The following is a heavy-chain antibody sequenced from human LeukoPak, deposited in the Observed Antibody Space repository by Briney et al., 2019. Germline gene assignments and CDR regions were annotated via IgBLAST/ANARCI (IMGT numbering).Heavy chain of an antibody. D-gene: IGHD4-17*01. J-gene: IGHJ4*02. CDR1: DYSISSGYY. CDR2: IYHSGST. CDR3: ARAPYGEPFY. V-gene: IGHV4-38-2*01. Sequence: KPSETLSLTCAVSDYSISSGYYWGWIRQPPGKGLEWIGSIYHSGSTYYNPSLKSRVTISVDPSKNQFSLKLSSVTGADTAVYYCARAPYGEPFYWGQGTLVTVSS.